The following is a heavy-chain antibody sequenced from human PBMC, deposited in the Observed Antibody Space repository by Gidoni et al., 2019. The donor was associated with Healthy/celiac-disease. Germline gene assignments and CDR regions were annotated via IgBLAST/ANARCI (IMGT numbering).Heavy chain of an antibody. CDR3: TRQPGIAAAGTGGAFDI. CDR1: GFTFSGSA. CDR2: IRSKANSYAT. J-gene: IGHJ3*02. Sequence: EVQRVESGGGLVQPGGSLKLPCAASGFTFSGSAMHWVRQASGKGLEWVGRIRSKANSYATAYATSVKGRFTISRDDSKNTAYLQMNSLKTEDTAVYYCTRQPGIAAAGTGGAFDIWGQGTMVTVSS. V-gene: IGHV3-73*01. D-gene: IGHD6-13*01.